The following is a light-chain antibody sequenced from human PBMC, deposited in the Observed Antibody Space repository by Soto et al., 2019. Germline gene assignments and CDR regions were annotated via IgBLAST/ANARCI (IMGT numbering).Light chain of an antibody. CDR2: GAS. J-gene: IGKJ1*01. Sequence: VLTQSPATLSLSPGEKATLYCRASQSVGNYLAWYQQKPGQAPRLLIYGASTRAAGIPARVSGSGSGTEFTLTISSLQSEDLAVYYCQQYNNWPRTFGQGTKVDIK. V-gene: IGKV3-15*01. CDR1: QSVGNY. CDR3: QQYNNWPRT.